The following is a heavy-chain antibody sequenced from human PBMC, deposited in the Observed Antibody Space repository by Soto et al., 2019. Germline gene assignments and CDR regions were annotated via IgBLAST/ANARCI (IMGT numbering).Heavy chain of an antibody. J-gene: IGHJ4*02. CDR3: AREEMATIHRIIDY. CDR2: INPSGGST. Sequence: ASVKVSCMAFGYTFTSYYMHWVRQAPGQGLEWMGIINPSGGSTSYAQKFQGRVTMTRDTSTSTVYMELSSLRSEDTAVYYCAREEMATIHRIIDYRGQGTLVTVSS. CDR1: GYTFTSYY. V-gene: IGHV1-46*01. D-gene: IGHD5-12*01.